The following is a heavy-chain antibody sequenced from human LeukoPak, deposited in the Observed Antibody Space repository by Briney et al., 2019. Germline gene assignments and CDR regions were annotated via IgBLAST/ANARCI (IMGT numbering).Heavy chain of an antibody. V-gene: IGHV3-74*01. J-gene: IGHJ4*02. D-gene: IGHD6-19*01. CDR2: INSDGSST. CDR1: GFTFSSYW. CDR3: ASTPVAVAAVDY. Sequence: GGSLRLSCAASGFTFSSYWMHWVRQAPGKGLVWVSRINSDGSSTSYADSVKGRFTISGDNAKNTLYLQMNSLRAEDTAVYYCASTPVAVAAVDYWGQGTLVTVSS.